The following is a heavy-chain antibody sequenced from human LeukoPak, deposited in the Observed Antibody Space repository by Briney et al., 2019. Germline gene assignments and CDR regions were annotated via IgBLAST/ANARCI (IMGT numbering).Heavy chain of an antibody. CDR3: ATTRLLYTDYYWYFDL. V-gene: IGHV4-39*01. Sequence: PSETLSLTCTVSGGSISSSHYYWGWVRRPPGRGLEWIGNMHFSGSTYYNPSLKSRVTLSVDTSKNQFSLELNSVTAADTAVYFCATTRLLYTDYYWYFDLWGRGTLVTVSS. CDR2: MHFSGST. J-gene: IGHJ2*01. CDR1: GGSISSSHYY. D-gene: IGHD3-9*01.